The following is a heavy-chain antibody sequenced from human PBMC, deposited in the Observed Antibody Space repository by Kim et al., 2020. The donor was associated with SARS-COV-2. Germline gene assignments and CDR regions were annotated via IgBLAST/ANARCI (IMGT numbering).Heavy chain of an antibody. J-gene: IGHJ4*02. CDR1: GYTFTSYD. Sequence: ASVKVSCKASGYTFTSYDINWVRQATGQGLEWMGWMNPNSGNTGYAQKFQGRVTMTRNTSISTAYMELSSLRSEDTAVYYCAVDTAMADLTDYWGQGTLVTVSS. D-gene: IGHD5-18*01. CDR2: MNPNSGNT. V-gene: IGHV1-8*01. CDR3: AVDTAMADLTDY.